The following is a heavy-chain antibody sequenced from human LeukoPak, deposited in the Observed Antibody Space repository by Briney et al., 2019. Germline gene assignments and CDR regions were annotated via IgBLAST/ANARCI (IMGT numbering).Heavy chain of an antibody. J-gene: IGHJ4*02. Sequence: PGRSLRLSCAASGFTFTTYTTNWGPHAPGEWLEWVSSNRSSSSFIYYTDSSKGRFTISKDNAKNRSSLNINSLRAATTAVYYFARDYYVTETPHWGQGSLVTVSS. D-gene: IGHD3-10*02. CDR3: ARDYYVTETPH. CDR2: NRSSSSFI. CDR1: GFTFTTYT. V-gene: IGHV3-21*01.